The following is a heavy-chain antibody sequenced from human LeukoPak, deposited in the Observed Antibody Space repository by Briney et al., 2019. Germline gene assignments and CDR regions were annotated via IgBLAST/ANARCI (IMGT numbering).Heavy chain of an antibody. J-gene: IGHJ4*02. Sequence: ASVKVSCKASGYTFTNYGISWVRQAPGQVLEWMGWISAYNGKTNYAQKLQGRVTMTTDTSTSTAYMELRSLGSDDTAVYYCARGEYYYDSSGYYYFDYWGQGTLVTVSS. V-gene: IGHV1-18*01. D-gene: IGHD3-22*01. CDR3: ARGEYYYDSSGYYYFDY. CDR2: ISAYNGKT. CDR1: GYTFTNYG.